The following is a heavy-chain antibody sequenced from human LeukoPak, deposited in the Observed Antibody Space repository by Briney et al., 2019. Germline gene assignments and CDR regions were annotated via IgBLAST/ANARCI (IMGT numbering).Heavy chain of an antibody. CDR3: ARRGYSYGHYDY. D-gene: IGHD5-18*01. CDR2: IYYSGST. CDR1: GGSISSGGYY. J-gene: IGHJ4*02. Sequence: KTSETLSLTCTVSGGSISSGGYYWSWIRQHPGKGLEWIGYIYYSGSTYYNPSLKSRVTISVDTSKNQSSLKLSSVTAADTAVYYCARRGYSYGHYDYWGQGTLVTVSS. V-gene: IGHV4-31*03.